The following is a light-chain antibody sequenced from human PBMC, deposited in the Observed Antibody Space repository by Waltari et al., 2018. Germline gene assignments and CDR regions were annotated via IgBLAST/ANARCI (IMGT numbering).Light chain of an antibody. Sequence: QSVLTQPPSVSGAPGQRVAISCTGSGSNIGAGYDGHGYQQHPGKAPKLLIYGVNNRPLGVPDRFSGSQFGTSASLAITGLQAEDEADYYCQSYDPSLSVVFGGGTKLTVL. CDR2: GVN. J-gene: IGLJ2*01. CDR1: GSNIGAGYD. CDR3: QSYDPSLSVV. V-gene: IGLV1-40*01.